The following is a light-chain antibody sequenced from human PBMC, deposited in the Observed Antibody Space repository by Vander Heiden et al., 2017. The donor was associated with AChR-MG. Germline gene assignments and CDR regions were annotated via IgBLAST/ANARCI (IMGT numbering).Light chain of an antibody. J-gene: IGKJ2*02. Sequence: DIVMSQSPLSLAVSPGEPASVSCRSSQSLLHKNGYHYLDWYLQKPGQSPQLLIYLGSNRASGVPDRFSGSGSGTDFTLKISRVEPEDVGVYYCREALQSPCTFGQRTKLEIK. CDR3: REALQSPCT. V-gene: IGKV2-28*01. CDR1: QSLLHKNGYHY. CDR2: LGS.